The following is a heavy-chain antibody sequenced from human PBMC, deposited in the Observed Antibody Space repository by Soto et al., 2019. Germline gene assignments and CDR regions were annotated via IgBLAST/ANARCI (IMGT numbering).Heavy chain of an antibody. V-gene: IGHV3-74*01. Sequence: PGGSLRLSCAASGFTFSSYWMHWVRQAPGKGLVWVSRINSDGSITNYADSVKGRFTISRDNAKNTLYLQMNSLRAEDTAVYYCARANFGVVLDVWGQGTTVTVSS. J-gene: IGHJ6*02. CDR1: GFTFSSYW. D-gene: IGHD3-3*01. CDR3: ARANFGVVLDV. CDR2: INSDGSIT.